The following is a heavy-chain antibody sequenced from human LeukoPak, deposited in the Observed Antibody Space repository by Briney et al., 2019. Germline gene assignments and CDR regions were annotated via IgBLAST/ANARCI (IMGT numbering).Heavy chain of an antibody. J-gene: IGHJ4*02. D-gene: IGHD1-26*01. CDR2: INHSGST. Sequence: SETLSLTCAVYGGSFSGYYWSWIRQPPGKGLEWIGEINHSGSTNYNPSLKSRVPISVATSKNQFSLKLSSVTAADTAVYYCARGFVGANYFDYWGQGTLVTVSS. V-gene: IGHV4-34*01. CDR1: GGSFSGYY. CDR3: ARGFVGANYFDY.